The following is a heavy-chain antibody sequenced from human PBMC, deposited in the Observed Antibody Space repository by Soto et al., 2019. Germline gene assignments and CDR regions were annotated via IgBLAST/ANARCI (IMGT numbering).Heavy chain of an antibody. CDR1: GYSFISYC. D-gene: IGHD2-8*01. CDR2: IYPGDSNT. CDR3: ARRMRYYYYYGMDV. J-gene: IGHJ6*02. Sequence: PGESLKVSWQDSGYSFISYCIGWVREMPGKGMEVMGIIYPGDSNTRDSPSFKGQVTISADKSISTAYMQWSRLKASDTAMYYCARRMRYYYYYGMDVWGQGTTVTVS. V-gene: IGHV5-51*01.